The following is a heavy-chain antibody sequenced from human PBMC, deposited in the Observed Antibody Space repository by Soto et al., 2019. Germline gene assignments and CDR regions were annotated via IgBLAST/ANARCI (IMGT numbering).Heavy chain of an antibody. CDR3: AATYSSSWSEVWCDP. D-gene: IGHD6-13*01. V-gene: IGHV1-58*01. J-gene: IGHJ5*02. Sequence: SVKVSCKASGFTFTSSAVQWVRQARGQRLEWIGWIVVGSGNTNYAQKFQERVTITRDMSTSTAYMELSSLRSEDTAVYYCAATYSSSWSEVWCDPWGQGTLVTVSS. CDR2: IVVGSGNT. CDR1: GFTFTSSA.